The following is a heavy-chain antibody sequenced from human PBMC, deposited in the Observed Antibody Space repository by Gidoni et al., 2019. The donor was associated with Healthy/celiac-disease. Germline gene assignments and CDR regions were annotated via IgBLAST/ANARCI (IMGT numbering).Heavy chain of an antibody. V-gene: IGHV3-53*01. CDR3: ARVGGVVAATHPPPYYYGMDV. CDR2: IYSGGST. D-gene: IGHD2-15*01. J-gene: IGHJ6*02. Sequence: EVQLVESGGGLIQPGGSLSLSCAASGFTVSSNYMRWVRQAPGKGLEWVSVIYSGGSTYYADSVKGRFTISRDNSKNTLYLQMNSLRAEDTAVYYCARVGGVVAATHPPPYYYGMDVWGQGTTVTVSS. CDR1: GFTVSSNY.